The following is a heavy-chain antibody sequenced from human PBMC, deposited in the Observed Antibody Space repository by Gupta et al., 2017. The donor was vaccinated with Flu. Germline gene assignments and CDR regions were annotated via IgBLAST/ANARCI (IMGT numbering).Heavy chain of an antibody. Sequence: RQPPGKGLEGIEEINNSGRTNYNPSLKSRVTISVDTSKNQFSLKLRSLTAADTAVYYCARVALVGYGSNWFDPWGQGTLVTVSS. D-gene: IGHD2-15*01. CDR2: INNSGRT. CDR3: ARVALVGYGSNWFDP. V-gene: IGHV4-34*01. J-gene: IGHJ5*02.